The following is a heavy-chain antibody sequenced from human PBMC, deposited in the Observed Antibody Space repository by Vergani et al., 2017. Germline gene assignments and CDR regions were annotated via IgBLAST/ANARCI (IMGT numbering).Heavy chain of an antibody. V-gene: IGHV3-21*01. CDR1: GFNFRSYS. D-gene: IGHD1-26*01. J-gene: IGHJ4*02. Sequence: VQLVESGGNVVQSGTSLRISCAASGFNFRSYSMNWIRQTPEKGLEWVASISSFITYIDYADSVKGRFTISRDNAKNSLFLQMNSLRAEDTGVYVCARDSGSYYDFGCWGQGARVTVSS. CDR3: ARDSGSYYDFGC. CDR2: ISSFITYI.